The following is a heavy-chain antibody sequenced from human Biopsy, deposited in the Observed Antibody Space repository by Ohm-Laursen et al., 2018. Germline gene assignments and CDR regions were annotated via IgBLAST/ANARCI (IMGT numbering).Heavy chain of an antibody. D-gene: IGHD3-16*01. Sequence: GSLRLSFSASVFIFSDYNMSWIRQAPGKGLEWVSNSNSVGTIYYADSVRGRFTISRDNAKNSLYLQMNSLRVEDTAVYYCARSVGIMAAPIDYWGQGTLVTVSS. V-gene: IGHV3-11*01. J-gene: IGHJ4*02. CDR2: SNSVGTI. CDR1: VFIFSDYN. CDR3: ARSVGIMAAPIDY.